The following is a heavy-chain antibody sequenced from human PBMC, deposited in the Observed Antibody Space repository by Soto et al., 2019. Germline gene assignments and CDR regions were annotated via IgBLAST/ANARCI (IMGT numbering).Heavy chain of an antibody. Sequence: EVQMSASGGGVVQPGESLRLSCVAPDFSFTSYAMTWVRLPPGKVLQWVAALSHDGGNIYYRDSVRGRFTISSDNSKNTPDLQLHSLPGEDTSVYFCAKQMGTWVDTASDFLGESTQVTVSS. CDR1: DFSFTSYA. CDR3: AKQMGTWVDTASDF. J-gene: IGHJ4*02. D-gene: IGHD5-18*01. V-gene: IGHV3-23*01. CDR2: LSHDGGNI.